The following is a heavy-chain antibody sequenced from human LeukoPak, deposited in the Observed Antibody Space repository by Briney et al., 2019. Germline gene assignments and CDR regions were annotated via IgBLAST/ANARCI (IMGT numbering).Heavy chain of an antibody. V-gene: IGHV3-30-3*01. D-gene: IGHD6-19*01. J-gene: IGHJ4*02. CDR1: GFTFSSYA. CDR2: ISYDGSNK. Sequence: GGSLRLSCAASGFTFSSYAMHWVRQAPGKGLEWVAVISYDGSNKYYADSVKGRFTISRENSKNTLYLQMNSLRAEDTAVYYCARDLDSSGWYDYWGQGTLVTVSS. CDR3: ARDLDSSGWYDY.